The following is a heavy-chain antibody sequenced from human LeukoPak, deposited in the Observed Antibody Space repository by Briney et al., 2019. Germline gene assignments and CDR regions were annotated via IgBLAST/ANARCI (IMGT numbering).Heavy chain of an antibody. CDR1: GGSISSYY. CDR3: ARSAQLTRYYYYYYGMDV. V-gene: IGHV4-4*07. CDR2: IYTSGST. D-gene: IGHD5-18*01. Sequence: SETLSLTCTVSGGSISSYYWSWIRQPAGKGLEWIGRIYTSGSTNYNPSLKSRVTMSVDTSKNQFPLKLSSVTAADTAVYYCARSAQLTRYYYYYYGMDVWGQGTTVTVSS. J-gene: IGHJ6*02.